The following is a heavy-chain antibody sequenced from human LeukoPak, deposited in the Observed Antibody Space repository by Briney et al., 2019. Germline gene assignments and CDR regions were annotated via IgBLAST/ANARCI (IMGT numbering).Heavy chain of an antibody. CDR2: INQDGSKE. D-gene: IGHD5-12*01. V-gene: IGHV3-7*01. CDR3: VRDGGVSGYDLLDC. Sequence: GGSLRLSCTASGFIFSNYWMTWVRQAPGKGLEWVAQINQDGSKEYYIDSVKALFSISRDNARNSLSLQMNSLRAEDTAVYYCVRDGGVSGYDLLDCWGQGTLVTVSS. J-gene: IGHJ4*02. CDR1: GFIFSNYW.